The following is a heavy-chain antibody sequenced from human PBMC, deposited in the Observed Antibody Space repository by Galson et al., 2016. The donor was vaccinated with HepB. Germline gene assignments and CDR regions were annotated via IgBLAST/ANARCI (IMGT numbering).Heavy chain of an antibody. D-gene: IGHD5-24*01. J-gene: IGHJ4*02. Sequence: SVKVSCKASGYTFTTNGISWVRQAPGQGLEWVAWISAHNGDTNSAQKFQGRVTLTTDTPTRTAYMELRSLTSDDTAVYYCARDRDRSLDYWGQGTLVTVSS. CDR2: ISAHNGDT. CDR1: GYTFTTNG. CDR3: ARDRDRSLDY. V-gene: IGHV1-18*04.